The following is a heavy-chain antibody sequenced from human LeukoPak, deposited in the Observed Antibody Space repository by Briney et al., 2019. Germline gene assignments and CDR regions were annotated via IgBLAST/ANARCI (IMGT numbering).Heavy chain of an antibody. J-gene: IGHJ6*02. D-gene: IGHD6-13*01. V-gene: IGHV3-23*01. CDR3: AKAASSSWPSYYYGMDV. Sequence: GGSLRLSCAASGFIFSSYSMGWVRQAPGKGLEWVSVITGSGGNTYYADSVKGRFTISKDNSKNTVYLQMSSLRVDDTAVYYCAKAASSSWPSYYYGMDVWGQGTTVTVSS. CDR1: GFIFSSYS. CDR2: ITGSGGNT.